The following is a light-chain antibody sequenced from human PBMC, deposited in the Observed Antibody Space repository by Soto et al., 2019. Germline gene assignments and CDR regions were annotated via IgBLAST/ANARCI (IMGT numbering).Light chain of an antibody. J-gene: IGKJ1*01. V-gene: IGKV1-27*01. Sequence: IQLTQSPSSLSASVGDRVTITCRASQGISSYLAWYQQKPGKAPKLLIYAASTLQSGVPSRFSGGGSGTDFTLTISSLQPEDVATYYCQNYFIAPRTFGQGTKVDIK. CDR1: QGISSY. CDR2: AAS. CDR3: QNYFIAPRT.